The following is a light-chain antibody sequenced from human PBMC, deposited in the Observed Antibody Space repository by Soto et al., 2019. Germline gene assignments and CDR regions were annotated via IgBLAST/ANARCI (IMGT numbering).Light chain of an antibody. CDR1: NLGNRY. CDR2: QDT. Sequence: SYELTQPPSVSVSPGQTVIITCSGDNLGNRYACWYRQRPGQSPVLVIYQDTKRPSGIPERFSGSNSGNTATLTISGTQAVDEADYYCQAWDSNTVVFGGGPKLTVL. V-gene: IGLV3-1*01. CDR3: QAWDSNTVV. J-gene: IGLJ3*02.